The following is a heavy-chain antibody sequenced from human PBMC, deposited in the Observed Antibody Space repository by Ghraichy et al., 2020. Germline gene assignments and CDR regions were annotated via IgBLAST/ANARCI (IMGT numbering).Heavy chain of an antibody. J-gene: IGHJ6*02. V-gene: IGHV4-39*01. Sequence: SQTLSLTCTVSGGSVSNSNYYWSWIRQPPGKGLEWIGSIYYSGIAYYNPSLRSRVSKSLDTSKNQFSLRLTSVTAADTAIYFCASTNSALSYYGLDVWGQGTPVTVSS. CDR2: IYYSGIA. CDR3: ASTNSALSYYGLDV. D-gene: IGHD5-24*01. CDR1: GGSVSNSNYY.